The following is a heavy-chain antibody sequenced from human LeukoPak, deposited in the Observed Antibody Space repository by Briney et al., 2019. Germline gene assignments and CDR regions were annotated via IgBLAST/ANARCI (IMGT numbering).Heavy chain of an antibody. J-gene: IGHJ5*02. CDR1: GFTFSSYA. CDR2: ISSNGGST. Sequence: GGSLRLSCAASGFTFSSYAMHWVRQAPGKGLEDVSAISSNGGSTYYANSVKGRFTISRDNSKNTLYLQMGSLRAEDMAVYYCARENGDYYYGWFVPWGQGTLVTVSS. CDR3: ARENGDYYYGWFVP. D-gene: IGHD4-17*01. V-gene: IGHV3-64*01.